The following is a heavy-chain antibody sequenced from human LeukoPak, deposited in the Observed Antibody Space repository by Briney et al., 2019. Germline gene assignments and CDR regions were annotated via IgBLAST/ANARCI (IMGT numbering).Heavy chain of an antibody. CDR1: GGSISSYY. D-gene: IGHD3-3*01. V-gene: IGHV4-4*07. Sequence: SETLSLTCTVSGGSISSYYWSWIRQPAVKGLEWIGRIYTSGSTNYNPSLKSRVTMSVDTSKNQFSLKLSSVTAADTAVYYCARGSYDPISKRGYYHGMDVWGQGTTVTVSS. CDR3: ARGSYDPISKRGYYHGMDV. J-gene: IGHJ6*02. CDR2: IYTSGST.